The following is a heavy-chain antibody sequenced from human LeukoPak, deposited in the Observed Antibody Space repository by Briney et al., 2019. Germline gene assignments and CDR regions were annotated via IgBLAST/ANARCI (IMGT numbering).Heavy chain of an antibody. D-gene: IGHD3-16*02. V-gene: IGHV4-34*01. Sequence: SETLSLTCAVYGGSFSGYYWSWIRQPPGKGLEWIGEINHSGSTNYNPSLKSRVTISVDTSKNQFSLKLSSVTAADTAVYYCARGRPGYYDYVWGSYRRYYFGYWGQGTLVTVSS. CDR3: ARGRPGYYDYVWGSYRRYYFGY. CDR2: INHSGST. CDR1: GGSFSGYY. J-gene: IGHJ4*02.